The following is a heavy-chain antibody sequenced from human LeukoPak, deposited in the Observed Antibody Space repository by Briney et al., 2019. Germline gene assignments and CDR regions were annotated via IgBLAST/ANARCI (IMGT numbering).Heavy chain of an antibody. J-gene: IGHJ4*02. CDR1: GFTFSSYW. CDR2: IKQDGSEK. Sequence: GGSLRLSCAASGFTFSSYWMSWVRQAPGKGLEWVANIKQDGSEKYYVDSVKGRFTISRDNSENTLFLQMNSLRAEDTAVYYCARDAHFYDSSGAFDYWGQGTLVTVSS. D-gene: IGHD3-22*01. V-gene: IGHV3-7*03. CDR3: ARDAHFYDSSGAFDY.